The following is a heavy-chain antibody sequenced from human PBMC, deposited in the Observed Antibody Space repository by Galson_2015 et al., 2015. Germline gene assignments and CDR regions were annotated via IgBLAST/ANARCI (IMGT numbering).Heavy chain of an antibody. CDR1: GGTFSSYA. D-gene: IGHD3-22*01. J-gene: IGHJ4*02. V-gene: IGHV1-69*13. CDR3: AGGSFYYDSSGYSHNDY. Sequence: SVKVSCKASGGTFSSYAISWVRQAPGQGLEWMGGIIPIFGTANYAQKFQGRVTITADESTSTAYMELSSLRSEDTAVYYCAGGSFYYDSSGYSHNDYWGQGTLVTVSS. CDR2: IIPIFGTA.